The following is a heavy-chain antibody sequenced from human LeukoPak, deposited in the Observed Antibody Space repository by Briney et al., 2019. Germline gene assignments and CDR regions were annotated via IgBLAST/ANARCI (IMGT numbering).Heavy chain of an antibody. CDR1: GGSISSVGYY. V-gene: IGHV4-39*07. CDR2: LSYDGSN. J-gene: IGHJ4*02. CDR3: ARGYDGSGYYFFDY. Sequence: SETLSLTCTLSGGSISSVGYYWGWIRQPPGKGLEWIGSLSYDGSNYYNPSLKSRVTISVDTSKNQFSLKLSSVTAADTAVYYCARGYDGSGYYFFDYWGQGTLVTVSS. D-gene: IGHD3-22*01.